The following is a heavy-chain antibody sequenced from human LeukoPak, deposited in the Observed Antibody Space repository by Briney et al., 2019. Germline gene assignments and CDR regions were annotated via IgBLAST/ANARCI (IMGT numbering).Heavy chain of an antibody. Sequence: SETLSLTCTVSGGSISSYYWSWIRQPPGKGLEWIGYIYYSGSTNYNPSLKSRVTISVDTSKNQFSLKLSSVTAADTAVYYCARLLGSFGVISGLDYWGHGTFVTVSS. CDR3: ARLLGSFGVISGLDY. CDR2: IYYSGST. D-gene: IGHD3-3*01. J-gene: IGHJ4*01. CDR1: GGSISSYY. V-gene: IGHV4-59*01.